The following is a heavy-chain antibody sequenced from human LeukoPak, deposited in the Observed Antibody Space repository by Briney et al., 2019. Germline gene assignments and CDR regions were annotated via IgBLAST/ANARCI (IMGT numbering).Heavy chain of an antibody. Sequence: AGGSLRLSCAASEFTFSNYAMNCVRQAPGKGLEWVSGISGGGGSTYYADSVKGRFAISRDNSKNTLYLQMDSLRAEDTALYYCAKGSGINHYHWIDPWGQGTLVTVSS. CDR2: ISGGGGST. J-gene: IGHJ5*02. V-gene: IGHV3-23*01. CDR3: AKGSGINHYHWIDP. CDR1: EFTFSNYA. D-gene: IGHD1-14*01.